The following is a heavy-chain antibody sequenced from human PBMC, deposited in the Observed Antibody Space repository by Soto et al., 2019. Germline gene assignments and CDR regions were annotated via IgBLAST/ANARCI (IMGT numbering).Heavy chain of an antibody. D-gene: IGHD5-18*01. V-gene: IGHV1-24*01. Sequence: ASVKVSCKVSGYTLTELSMHWVRQAPGKGLEWMGGFDPEDGETIYAQKFQGRVTMTEDTSTDTAYMELSSLRSEDTAVYYCATGVDTAMVPNDAFDIWGQGTMVTVSS. CDR1: GYTLTELS. CDR2: FDPEDGET. J-gene: IGHJ3*02. CDR3: ATGVDTAMVPNDAFDI.